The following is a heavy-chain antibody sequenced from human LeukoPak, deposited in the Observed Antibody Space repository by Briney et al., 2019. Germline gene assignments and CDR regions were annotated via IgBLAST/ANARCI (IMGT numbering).Heavy chain of an antibody. V-gene: IGHV4-59*01. J-gene: IGHJ5*02. CDR3: ARSNYDFWSGYEDNWFDP. D-gene: IGHD3-3*01. CDR2: IYYSGST. CDR1: GGSISSYY. Sequence: SETLSPTCTVSGGSISSYYWSWIRQPPGKGLEWIGYIYYSGSTNYNPSLKSRVTISVDTSKNQFSLKLSSVTAADTAVYYCARSNYDFWSGYEDNWFDPWGQGTLVTVSS.